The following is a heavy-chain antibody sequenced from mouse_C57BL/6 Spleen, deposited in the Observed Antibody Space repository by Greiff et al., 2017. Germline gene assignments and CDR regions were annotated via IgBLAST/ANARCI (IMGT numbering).Heavy chain of an antibody. V-gene: IGHV5-17*01. J-gene: IGHJ4*01. D-gene: IGHD1-1*01. CDR3: AREDCGSSYDYAMDY. Sequence: EVKLVESGGGLVKPGGSLKLSCAASGFTFSDYGMHWVRQAPEKGLEWVAYISRGSSTIYYADTVKGRFTISRDNAKNTLFLQMTSLRSEDTAMYYCAREDCGSSYDYAMDYWGQGTSVTVAS. CDR1: GFTFSDYG. CDR2: ISRGSSTI.